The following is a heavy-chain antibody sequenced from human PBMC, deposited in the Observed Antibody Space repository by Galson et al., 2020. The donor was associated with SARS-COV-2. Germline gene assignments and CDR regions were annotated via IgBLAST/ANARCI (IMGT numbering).Heavy chain of an antibody. CDR1: DYSFNDYG. D-gene: IGHD5-12*01. Sequence: ASVKVSCKALDYSFNDYGISWVRQAPGQGLEWMGWISSYNGQTQIPQKLHGRVFMTTDTYTNTASMELRSLTSDDTGVYYCAREVYKNNIGYYGMEVWGRGPTVTVS. V-gene: IGHV1-18*01. J-gene: IGHJ6*02. CDR3: AREVYKNNIGYYGMEV. CDR2: ISSYNGQT.